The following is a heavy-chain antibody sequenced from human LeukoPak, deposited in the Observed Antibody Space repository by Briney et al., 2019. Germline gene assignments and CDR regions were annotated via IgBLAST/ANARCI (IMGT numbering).Heavy chain of an antibody. V-gene: IGHV3-74*01. CDR2: INSDGSST. CDR3: ARGTGGYGEYDAFDI. J-gene: IGHJ3*02. D-gene: IGHD5-12*01. Sequence: GGSLRLSCAASGFTFSSYWMHWVRQAPGKGLVWVSRINSDGSSTSYADSVKGRFTISRDNAKNTLYLQMNSLRAEDTAVYYCARGTGGYGEYDAFDIWGQGTVVTVSS. CDR1: GFTFSSYW.